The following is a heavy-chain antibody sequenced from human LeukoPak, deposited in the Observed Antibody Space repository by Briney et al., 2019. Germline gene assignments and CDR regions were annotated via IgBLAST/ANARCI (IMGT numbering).Heavy chain of an antibody. Sequence: PSEPLSLTCGVSGAPITRNTYYWGWIRQPPGKGLEWIATIHYVRNTNYSPSLKRRVTISVDTSTNQFSLKLSSVTAADTAVYYCASYSGFDWSCYFDYWGQGALVTVPS. CDR3: ASYSGFDWSCYFDY. J-gene: IGHJ4*02. V-gene: IGHV4-39*01. D-gene: IGHD5-12*01. CDR2: IHYVRNT. CDR1: GAPITRNTYY.